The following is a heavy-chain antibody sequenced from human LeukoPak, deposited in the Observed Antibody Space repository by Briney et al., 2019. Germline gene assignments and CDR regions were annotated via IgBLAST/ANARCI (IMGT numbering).Heavy chain of an antibody. CDR2: IYYSGST. Sequence: SETLSLTCTVSGGSISSGDYYWSWIRQPPGKGLEWIGYIYYSGSTYYNPSLKSRVTISVDTSKNQFSLKLSSVTAADTAAYYCARGYDYGDYWTYLDYWGQGTLVTVSS. D-gene: IGHD4-17*01. V-gene: IGHV4-30-4*01. J-gene: IGHJ4*02. CDR3: ARGYDYGDYWTYLDY. CDR1: GGSISSGDYY.